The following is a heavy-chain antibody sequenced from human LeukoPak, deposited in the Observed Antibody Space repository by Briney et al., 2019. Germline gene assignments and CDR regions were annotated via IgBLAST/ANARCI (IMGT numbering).Heavy chain of an antibody. CDR1: GFSFSNYA. CDR3: AKEWPLRFYDY. J-gene: IGHJ4*02. CDR2: ISGSGGST. V-gene: IGHV3-23*01. Sequence: SGGSLRLSCATSGFSFSNYAMHWLRQAPGKGLEWVSAISGSGGSTYYADSVKGRFTISRDNSKNTLYLQMNSLRVEDTAVYYCAKEWPLRFYDYWGQGTLVTVSS. D-gene: IGHD3-3*01.